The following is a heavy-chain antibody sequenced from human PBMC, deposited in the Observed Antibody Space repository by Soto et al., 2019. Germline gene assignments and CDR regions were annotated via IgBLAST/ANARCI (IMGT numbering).Heavy chain of an antibody. CDR1: GFTFSSYG. D-gene: IGHD5-18*01. CDR3: AKDGERWIQLWFDY. V-gene: IGHV3-30*18. CDR2: ISYDGSNK. J-gene: IGHJ4*02. Sequence: LRLSCAASGFTFSSYGMHWVRQAPGKGLEWVAVISYDGSNKYYADSVKGRFTISRDNSKNTLYLQMNSLRAEDTAVYYCAKDGERWIQLWFDYWGQGTLVTVYS.